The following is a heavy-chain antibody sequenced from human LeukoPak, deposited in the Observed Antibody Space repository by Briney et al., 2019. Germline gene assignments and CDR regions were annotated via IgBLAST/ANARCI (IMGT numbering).Heavy chain of an antibody. D-gene: IGHD2-21*01. CDR2: XNPTGST. J-gene: IGHJ4*02. V-gene: IGHV1-46*01. CDR3: VREEYGGYFDH. Sequence: ASVKVSCKTSGYTXSDXXXHXXXXXXGXGXXWMGVXNPTGSTNYAQRFRRRVTMTRDTSTTTVYMELSSLRSEDTAVYYCVREEYGGYFDHWGQGTLVTVSS. CDR1: GYTXSDXX.